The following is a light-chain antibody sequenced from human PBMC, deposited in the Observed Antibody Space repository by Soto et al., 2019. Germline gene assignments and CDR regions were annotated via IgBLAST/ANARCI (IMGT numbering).Light chain of an antibody. Sequence: DIQMTQSPSTLSASVGDRVTITCRASQSINSWLAWYQQKPGKAPKLLIYKASSLESGVPSSFSGSGSGTEFTLTISSLQPDDFATYFCQQYNSRPLTFGGGTKVDIK. CDR3: QQYNSRPLT. J-gene: IGKJ4*01. V-gene: IGKV1-5*03. CDR1: QSINSW. CDR2: KAS.